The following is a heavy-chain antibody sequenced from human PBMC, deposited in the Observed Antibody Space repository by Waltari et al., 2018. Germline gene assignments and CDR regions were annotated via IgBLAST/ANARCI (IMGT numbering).Heavy chain of an antibody. J-gene: IGHJ5*02. CDR1: GFTFSDYY. CDR2: IRNKANGGTA. CDR3: TLVGNRFDV. Sequence: EVQLVESGGGLVQPGGSLRVSCAASGFTFSDYYMQWVRQAPGKGPEGVGFIRNKANGGTAEYAASVKGRFTISRDDSKSIASLQMNSLKTEDTAVYYCTLVGNRFDVWGPGVLVTVSS. V-gene: IGHV3-49*04. D-gene: IGHD1-26*01.